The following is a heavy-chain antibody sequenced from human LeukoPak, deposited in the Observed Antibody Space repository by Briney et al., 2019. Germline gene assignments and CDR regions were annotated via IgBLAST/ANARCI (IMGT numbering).Heavy chain of an antibody. V-gene: IGHV3-33*08. CDR2: IWYDGSNK. D-gene: IGHD4-17*01. J-gene: IGHJ4*02. CDR1: GFTFDDYG. Sequence: QAGGSLRLSCAASGFTFDDYGMNWVRQAPGKGLEWVAVIWYDGSNKYYSDSVKGRFTISRDNSKNTLYLQMNSLRAEDTAVYYCARDPFYGDYVKGPSADYWGQGTLVTVSS. CDR3: ARDPFYGDYVKGPSADY.